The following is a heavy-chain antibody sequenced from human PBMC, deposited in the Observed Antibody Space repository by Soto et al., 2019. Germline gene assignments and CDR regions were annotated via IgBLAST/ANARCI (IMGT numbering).Heavy chain of an antibody. CDR3: ARDPAYYGNYFDF. D-gene: IGHD3-22*01. Sequence: GGSLRLSCAASGFTFSSYAMSWVRQAPGKGLEWVSSISSGSSFIYYGDSVKGRFTVSRDNSKDSVYLQMNSLRAEDTALYYCARDPAYYGNYFDFWGQGTLVTVSS. CDR2: ISSGSSFI. J-gene: IGHJ4*02. CDR1: GFTFSSYA. V-gene: IGHV3-21*01.